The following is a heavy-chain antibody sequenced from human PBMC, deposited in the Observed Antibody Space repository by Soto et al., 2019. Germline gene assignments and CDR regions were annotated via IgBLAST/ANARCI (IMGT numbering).Heavy chain of an antibody. J-gene: IGHJ4*02. CDR1: GGSISSYS. Sequence: QVQLQESGPGLVKPSETLSLTCTVSGGSISSYSWSWIRQPPGKGLEWIGYIYYSGSTNYNPSLKSRVTISVDTSKNQFSLKLSSVTAADTAVYYCARSRYSGYDSVDYWGQGTLVTVSS. CDR3: ARSRYSGYDSVDY. V-gene: IGHV4-59*01. CDR2: IYYSGST. D-gene: IGHD5-12*01.